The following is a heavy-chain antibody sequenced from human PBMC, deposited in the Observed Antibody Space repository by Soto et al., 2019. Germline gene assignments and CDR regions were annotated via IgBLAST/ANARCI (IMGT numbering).Heavy chain of an antibody. J-gene: IGHJ4*02. CDR2: IRSKAYGGTT. CDR1: GFTFGDYA. CDR3: TRESGVPG. D-gene: IGHD5-12*01. V-gene: IGHV3-49*04. Sequence: GGSLRLSCTASGFTFGDYAMSWVRQAPGKGPEWVGFIRSKAYGGTTEYAASVKGRFTISRDDSKSIAYLQMNSLKTEDTAVYYCTRESGVPGWGQGTLVTVSS.